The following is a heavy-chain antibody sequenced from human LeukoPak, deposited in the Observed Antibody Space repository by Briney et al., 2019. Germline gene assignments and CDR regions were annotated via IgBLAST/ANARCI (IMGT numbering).Heavy chain of an antibody. Sequence: PGGSLRLSCAASGFTFSSYEMNWVRQAPGKGLEWVSYIISSGMNIYYADSVKGRFTIPRDNHKNSLYLQMNSPRDGNRAVYYCARVQYVGGYDGTADYWGQGTLVTVSS. D-gene: IGHD1-26*01. CDR3: ARVQYVGGYDGTADY. V-gene: IGHV3-48*03. CDR2: IISSGMNI. J-gene: IGHJ4*02. CDR1: GFTFSSYE.